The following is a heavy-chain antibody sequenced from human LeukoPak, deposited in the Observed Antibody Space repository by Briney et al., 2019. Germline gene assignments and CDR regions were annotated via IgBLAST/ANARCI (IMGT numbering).Heavy chain of an antibody. J-gene: IGHJ6*02. Sequence: ASVKVSCKASGYTFTGYYMHWVRQAPGQGLEWMGWINPNSGGTNYAQKFQGRVTMTRDTSISTAYMELSRLRSDDTAVYYCARDRQDYYYGMDVWGQGPTVTVSS. V-gene: IGHV1-2*02. CDR3: ARDRQDYYYGMDV. CDR2: INPNSGGT. D-gene: IGHD6-6*01. CDR1: GYTFTGYY.